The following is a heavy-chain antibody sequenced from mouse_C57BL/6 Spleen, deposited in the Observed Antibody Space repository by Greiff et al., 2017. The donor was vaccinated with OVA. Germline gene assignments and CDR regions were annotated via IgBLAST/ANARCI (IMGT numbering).Heavy chain of an antibody. Sequence: VQLQQSGAELVRPGASVKLSCKASGYTFTDYYINWVKQRPGQGLEWIARIYPGSGNTYYNEKFKGKATLTAEKSSSTAYMQLSSLTSEDSAVEFCARTSSHYAMDYWGQGTSVTVSS. CDR2: IYPGSGNT. V-gene: IGHV1-76*01. CDR1: GYTFTDYY. D-gene: IGHD1-1*01. J-gene: IGHJ4*01. CDR3: ARTSSHYAMDY.